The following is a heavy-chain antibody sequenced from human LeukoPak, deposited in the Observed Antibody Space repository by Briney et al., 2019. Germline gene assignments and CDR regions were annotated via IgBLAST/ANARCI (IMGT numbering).Heavy chain of an antibody. CDR3: AKDGRGSSSWANDY. CDR1: GFTFSTYA. V-gene: IGHV3-23*01. D-gene: IGHD6-13*01. Sequence: GGSLRLSCAASGFTFSTYAMSWVRQAPGKGLEWVSAVSGSGSSTYYADSVKGRFTISRDNSKNTLYLQMNSLIAEDTAVYYCAKDGRGSSSWANDYWGQGTLVTVSS. CDR2: VSGSGSST. J-gene: IGHJ4*02.